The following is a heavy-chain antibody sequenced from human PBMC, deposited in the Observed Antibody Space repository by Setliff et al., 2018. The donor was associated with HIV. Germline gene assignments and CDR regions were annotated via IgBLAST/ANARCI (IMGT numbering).Heavy chain of an antibody. J-gene: IGHJ4*02. Sequence: SETLSLTCTVSGGSISSFYWSWIRQPPGKGLEWIGNIYYSGSTYYNPSLKSRVTISLDTSKNQFSLKLSSVTAPDTAIYYCARQTWEYYDTLTGYYRSPKNFDSWGQGTLVTVSS. CDR3: ARQTWEYYDTLTGYYRSPKNFDS. V-gene: IGHV4-39*01. CDR1: GGSISSFY. D-gene: IGHD3-9*01. CDR2: IYYSGST.